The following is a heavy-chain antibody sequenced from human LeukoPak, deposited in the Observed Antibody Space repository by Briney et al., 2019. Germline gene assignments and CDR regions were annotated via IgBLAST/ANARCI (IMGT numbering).Heavy chain of an antibody. CDR3: AKVTYGSGTYGAFDY. J-gene: IGHJ4*02. Sequence: PGGSLRLSCAASGFTFSDYYMSWIRQAPGKGLEWVSYISSSGSTIYYADSVKGRFTISRDNAKNSLYLQMNSPRAEDTAVYYCAKVTYGSGTYGAFDYWGQGTLVTVSS. V-gene: IGHV3-11*04. D-gene: IGHD3-10*01. CDR2: ISSSGSTI. CDR1: GFTFSDYY.